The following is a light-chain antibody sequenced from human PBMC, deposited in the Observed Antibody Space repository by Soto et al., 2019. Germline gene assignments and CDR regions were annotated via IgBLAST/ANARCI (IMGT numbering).Light chain of an antibody. V-gene: IGKV1-5*01. Sequence: DIQITHSPSTLSASVVDRVPTTFLASQVISTWLAWYQQKPGKAPKLLIFDASSLESGVPSRFSGSGSGTEFTLTISSLQPDDFATYYCQKYNTYSRKFGQGTKVDIK. CDR1: QVISTW. CDR3: QKYNTYSRK. CDR2: DAS. J-gene: IGKJ1*01.